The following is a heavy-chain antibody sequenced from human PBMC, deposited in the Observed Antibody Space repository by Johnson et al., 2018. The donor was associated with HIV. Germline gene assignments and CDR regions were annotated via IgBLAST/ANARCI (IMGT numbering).Heavy chain of an antibody. Sequence: QVQLVESGGGVVQPGRSLRLSCAASGFTFSSYAMHWVRQAPGKGLEWVAVISYDGSNKYYADSVKGRFTISRDNSKNTLYLQMNSLRAEDTAVYYCAGGHADLVTASDIWGHGTMVTVSS. CDR3: AGGHADLVTASDI. J-gene: IGHJ3*02. CDR1: GFTFSSYA. V-gene: IGHV3-30*04. D-gene: IGHD2-21*02. CDR2: ISYDGSNK.